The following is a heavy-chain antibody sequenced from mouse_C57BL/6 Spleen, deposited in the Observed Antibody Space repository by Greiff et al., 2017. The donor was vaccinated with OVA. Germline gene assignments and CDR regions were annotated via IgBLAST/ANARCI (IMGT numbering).Heavy chain of an antibody. CDR1: GYTFTDYE. V-gene: IGHV1-15*01. D-gene: IGHD1-1*01. Sequence: QVHVKQSGAELVRPGASVTLSCKASGYTFTDYEMHWVKQTPVHGLEWIGAIDPETGGTAYNQKFKGKAILTADKSSSTAYMELRSLTSEDSAVYYCTITTKWGQGTTLTVSS. CDR3: TITTK. CDR2: IDPETGGT. J-gene: IGHJ2*01.